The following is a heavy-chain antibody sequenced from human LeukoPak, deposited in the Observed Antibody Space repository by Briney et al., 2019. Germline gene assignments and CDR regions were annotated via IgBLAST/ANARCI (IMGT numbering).Heavy chain of an antibody. V-gene: IGHV3-74*01. CDR3: AKGPPSGYDSSGYHDAFDI. CDR2: INSDGSWT. J-gene: IGHJ3*02. D-gene: IGHD3-22*01. Sequence: GGSLRLSCAASGNYWMHWVRQAPGKGLVWVSHINSDGSWTSYADSVKGRFTISKDNAKNTVYLQMNSLRAEDTAVYYCAKGPPSGYDSSGYHDAFDIWGQGTMVTVSS. CDR1: GNYW.